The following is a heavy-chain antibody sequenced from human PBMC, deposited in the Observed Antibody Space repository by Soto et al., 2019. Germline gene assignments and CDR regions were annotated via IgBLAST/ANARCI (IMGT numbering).Heavy chain of an antibody. CDR3: ARVPIAVAGTLYYYYGMDV. V-gene: IGHV1-18*01. CDR2: ISAYNGNT. J-gene: IGHJ6*02. Sequence: QVQLVQSGAEVKKPGASVKVSCKASGYTFTSYGISWVRQAPGQGLEWMGWISAYNGNTNYAQKLQGRVTMTTDTSTSTAYMELRRLRSDDTAVYYCARVPIAVAGTLYYYYGMDVWGQGTTVTVSS. D-gene: IGHD6-19*01. CDR1: GYTFTSYG.